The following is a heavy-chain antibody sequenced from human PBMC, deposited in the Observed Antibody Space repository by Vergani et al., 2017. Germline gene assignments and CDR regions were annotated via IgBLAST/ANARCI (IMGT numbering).Heavy chain of an antibody. CDR2: IHHSGDT. J-gene: IGHJ6*02. CDR1: DSSIMTNPY. V-gene: IGHV4-38-2*01. CDR3: ARHRGSGGFFPSSYFYGMDV. D-gene: IGHD3-10*01. Sequence: QVQLQESGPGLVKPSETLTLTCDVSDSSIMTNPYWGWFRQSPGQGLEWIGCIHHSGDTHYNSSLKSRVSISIVSSSKFSLSLTSVTAADTAIYYCARHRGSGGFFPSSYFYGMDVWAHGATVTVTS.